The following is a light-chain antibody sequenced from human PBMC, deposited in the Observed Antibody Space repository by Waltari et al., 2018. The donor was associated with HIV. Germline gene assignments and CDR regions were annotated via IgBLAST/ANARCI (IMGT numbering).Light chain of an antibody. Sequence: DVQMTQSPSSLSALVRDTVSITCRASRGVSNNVAWFQQKSGLAPKSLIFVESLLQTGVPSKFSGTGSGTDFTLTITSLEPDDFATYFCLQYGNFPPTFGQGTKLDFK. V-gene: IGKV1-16*02. J-gene: IGKJ2*01. CDR3: LQYGNFPPT. CDR2: VES. CDR1: RGVSNN.